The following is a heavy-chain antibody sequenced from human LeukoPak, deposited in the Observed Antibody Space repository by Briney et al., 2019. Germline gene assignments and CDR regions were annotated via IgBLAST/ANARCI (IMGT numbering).Heavy chain of an antibody. V-gene: IGHV3-30*18. CDR2: ISYVGSNK. CDR1: GFTFSSYG. J-gene: IGHJ4*02. D-gene: IGHD2-21*02. Sequence: GRSLRLSCAASGFTFSSYGMHWVRQAPGKGREWVSDISYVGSNKYYADSVKGRFTISRDNSKNTLYLQKNRLRAEDTAVYYCAKDGENPIVVVTAVYFDYWGQGTLVTVSS. CDR3: AKDGENPIVVVTAVYFDY.